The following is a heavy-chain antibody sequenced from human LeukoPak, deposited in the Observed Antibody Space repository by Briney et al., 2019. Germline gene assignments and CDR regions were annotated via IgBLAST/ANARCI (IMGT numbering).Heavy chain of an antibody. V-gene: IGHV3-21*06. CDR3: ARGGSYFDISGYYFY. CDR1: GLIFSLYS. J-gene: IGHJ4*02. Sequence: GGSQSLLCAPSGLIFSLYSVNWARHAPGRGREWVSSITSSSSYIYYTDSVKGRFTISRDNAKNSLYMQMNSLRAENTAVYYCARGGSYFDISGYYFYWGQGTLVTVSS. D-gene: IGHD3-22*01. CDR2: ITSSSSYI.